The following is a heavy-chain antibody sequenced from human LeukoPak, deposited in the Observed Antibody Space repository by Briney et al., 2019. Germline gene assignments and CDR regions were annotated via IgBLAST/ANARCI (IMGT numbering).Heavy chain of an antibody. Sequence: PSETLSLTCTVSGGSISSSSYYCGWIGQPPGKGLEWIGSIYYTGSTYYNPSLKSRVTISVDTSKNQFSLKLSSVTAADTAVYYCASNFYRSGAPPAFDIWGQGTMVTVSS. D-gene: IGHD3-10*01. CDR1: GGSISSSSYY. CDR3: ASNFYRSGAPPAFDI. V-gene: IGHV4-39*01. J-gene: IGHJ3*02. CDR2: IYYTGST.